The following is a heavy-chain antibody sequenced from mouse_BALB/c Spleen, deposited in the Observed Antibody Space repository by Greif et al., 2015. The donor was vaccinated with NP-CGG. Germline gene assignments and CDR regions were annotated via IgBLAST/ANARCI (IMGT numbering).Heavy chain of an antibody. CDR2: IDPSDSYT. V-gene: IGHV1-69*02. CDR3: ARLRYEGLDYFDY. CDR1: GYTFTSYW. D-gene: IGHD2-14*01. J-gene: IGHJ2*01. Sequence: VQLQQSGAELVKPGASVKLSCKASGYTFTSYWMHWVKQRPGQGLEWIGEIDPSDSYTNYNQKFKGKATLTVDKSSSTAYMQLSSLTSEDSAVYYCARLRYEGLDYFDYWGQGTTLTVSS.